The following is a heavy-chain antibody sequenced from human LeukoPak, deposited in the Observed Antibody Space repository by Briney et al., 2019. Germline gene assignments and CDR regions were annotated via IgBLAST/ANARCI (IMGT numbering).Heavy chain of an antibody. V-gene: IGHV3-11*04. CDR3: ARDLYYDSSGYPFDY. CDR1: GFTFSDYY. D-gene: IGHD3-22*01. J-gene: IGHJ4*02. CDR2: ISSTGSTI. Sequence: GGSLRLSCAASGFTFSDYYMSWIRQAPGKGLEWVSYISSTGSTIYYADSMKGRFTISRDNAKNSLYLQMNSLRAEDTAVYYCARDLYYDSSGYPFDYWGQGTLVTVSS.